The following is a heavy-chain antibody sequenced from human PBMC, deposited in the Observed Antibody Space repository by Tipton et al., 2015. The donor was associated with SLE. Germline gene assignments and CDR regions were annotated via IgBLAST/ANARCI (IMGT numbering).Heavy chain of an antibody. CDR1: GGSISSGYYF. D-gene: IGHD3-3*01. J-gene: IGHJ5*02. CDR3: AKDSGDYDFWQDP. CDR2: IYVSGVT. V-gene: IGHV4-61*02. Sequence: TLSLTCTVSGGSISSGYYFWSWIRQPAGKGLEWIGRIYVSGVTNYNPSLKSRVSISIDTSKNQFSLKLSSVTAADTAVYYCAKDSGDYDFWQDPWGRGTLVTVSS.